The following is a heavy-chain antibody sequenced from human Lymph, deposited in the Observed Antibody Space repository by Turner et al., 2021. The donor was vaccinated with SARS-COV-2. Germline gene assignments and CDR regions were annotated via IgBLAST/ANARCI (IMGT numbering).Heavy chain of an antibody. J-gene: IGHJ6*02. D-gene: IGHD6-13*01. V-gene: IGHV1-69*10. CDR2: FIPMLGIA. CDR1: GGTFSSSA. Sequence: QVQLVQSGAEVKKPGSSVKVSCKASGGTFSSSAISWVRQAPGQGLEWMGVFIPMLGIANYEQKFQGRVTITADKSTSTAYMELSSLRSGDTAVYYCARIVAPGMGGGVYYYYYGMDVWGQGTTVTVSS. CDR3: ARIVAPGMGGGVYYYYYGMDV.